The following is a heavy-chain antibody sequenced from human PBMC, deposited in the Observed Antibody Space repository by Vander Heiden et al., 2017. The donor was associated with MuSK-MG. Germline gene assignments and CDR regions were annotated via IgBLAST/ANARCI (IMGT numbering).Heavy chain of an antibody. V-gene: IGHV5-51*01. CDR2: IYPGDSDT. CDR1: GYSFTSYW. J-gene: IGHJ3*02. Sequence: ELQPVQSGAAVITPGASLKLPCTGSGYSFTSYWIGWVRQMPGKGLEWMGIIYPGDSDTRYSPSFQGQVTISADKSISTAYLQWSSLKASDTAMYYCARQGRGDSSGYKDAFDIWGQGTMVTVSS. D-gene: IGHD6-19*01. CDR3: ARQGRGDSSGYKDAFDI.